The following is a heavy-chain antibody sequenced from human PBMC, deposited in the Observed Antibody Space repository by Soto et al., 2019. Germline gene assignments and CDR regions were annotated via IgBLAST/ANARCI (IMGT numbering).Heavy chain of an antibody. J-gene: IGHJ3*02. CDR2: ISSSSSYI. Sequence: EVQLVESGGGLVKPGGSLRLSCAASGFTFSSYSMNWVRQAPGKGLEWVSSISSSSSYIYYADSVKGRFTISRDNAKNSLYLQMNRLRAEDTAVYYCARDPYSSGWYILDAFDIWGQGTMVTVSS. V-gene: IGHV3-21*01. CDR3: ARDPYSSGWYILDAFDI. CDR1: GFTFSSYS. D-gene: IGHD6-19*01.